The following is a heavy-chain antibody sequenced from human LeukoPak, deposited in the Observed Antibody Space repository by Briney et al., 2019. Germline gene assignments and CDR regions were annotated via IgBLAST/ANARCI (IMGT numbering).Heavy chain of an antibody. D-gene: IGHD3-9*01. CDR3: ARDLRYCMDV. V-gene: IGHV3-33*01. J-gene: IGHJ6*04. CDR2: IWYDGSNK. CDR1: GFTFSSYG. Sequence: PGRSLRLSCATSGFTFSSYGMHWVRQAPGKGLEWVAVIWYDGSNKYYADSVKGRFTISRDNSKNTLYLQMNSLRAEDTAVYYCARDLRYCMDVWGKGTTATVSS.